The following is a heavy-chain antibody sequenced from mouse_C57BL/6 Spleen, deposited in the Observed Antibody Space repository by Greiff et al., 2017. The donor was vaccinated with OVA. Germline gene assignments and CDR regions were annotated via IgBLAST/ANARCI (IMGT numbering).Heavy chain of an antibody. CDR2: IYPRSGNT. V-gene: IGHV1-81*01. Sequence: QVQLQQSGAELARPGASVKLSCKASGYTFTSYGISWVKQRTGQGLEWIGEIYPRSGNTYYNEKFKGKATLTADKSSSTAYMELRSLTSEDSAVYFCARGVNYDGDYAMDDGGQGTSVTVSS. J-gene: IGHJ4*01. CDR3: ARGVNYDGDYAMDD. CDR1: GYTFTSYG. D-gene: IGHD2-3*01.